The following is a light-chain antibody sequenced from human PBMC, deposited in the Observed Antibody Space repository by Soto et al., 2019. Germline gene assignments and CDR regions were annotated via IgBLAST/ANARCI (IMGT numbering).Light chain of an antibody. Sequence: DIVLTQSPGTLSLSPGERATLSCRASQGVSSSYLAWYQQKPGQAPRLLIYGASSRATGIPDRCSGSGTGTDFSLTISRLEPEDFAVYYCRQYGSSPSYTFGQGTKLEIK. V-gene: IGKV3-20*01. CDR2: GAS. J-gene: IGKJ2*01. CDR1: QGVSSSY. CDR3: RQYGSSPSYT.